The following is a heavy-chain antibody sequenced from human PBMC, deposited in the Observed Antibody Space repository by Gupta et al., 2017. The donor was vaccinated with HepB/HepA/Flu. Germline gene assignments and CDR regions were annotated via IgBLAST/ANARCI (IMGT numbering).Heavy chain of an antibody. CDR3: ARGSGSTTRALDI. V-gene: IGHV3-7*01. Sequence: EVQLVQSGCGLVQPGGSLRLSCAASAFTFSSHWMNWVRQAPGKGLEWVANIKQDGSEKKYVDSVRGRFTISRDNAKDSLYLQMDSLRAEDTAVYYCARGSGSTTRALDIWGQGTMVTVSS. CDR1: AFTFSSHW. J-gene: IGHJ3*02. CDR2: IKQDGSEK. D-gene: IGHD2/OR15-2a*01.